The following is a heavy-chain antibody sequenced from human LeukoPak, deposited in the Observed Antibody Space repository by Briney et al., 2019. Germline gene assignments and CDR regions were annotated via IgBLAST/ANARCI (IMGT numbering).Heavy chain of an antibody. CDR3: ARGAAWGGRHDAFDI. J-gene: IGHJ3*02. CDR1: GGSISSYY. D-gene: IGHD2-15*01. V-gene: IGHV4-59*01. CDR2: IYYSGST. Sequence: SETLSLTCTVSGGSISSYYWSWIRQPPGKGLEWIGYIYYSGSTNYNPSLKSRVTISVDTSKNQFSLKLSSVTAADTAVYYCARGAAWGGRHDAFDIWGQGTMVTVSS.